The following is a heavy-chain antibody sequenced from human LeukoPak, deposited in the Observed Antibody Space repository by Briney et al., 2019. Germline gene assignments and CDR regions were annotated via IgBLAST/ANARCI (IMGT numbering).Heavy chain of an antibody. J-gene: IGHJ5*02. CDR1: GYTFTSYG. CDR2: ISAYNGNT. D-gene: IGHD2-2*01. CDR3: ARLKDQPLTQYNWFDP. V-gene: IGHV1-18*01. Sequence: GASVKVSCKASGYTFTSYGISWVRQAPGQGLEWMGWISAYNGNTNYAQKLQGRVTMTTDTSTSTAYMELRSLRSDDTAVYYCARLKDQPLTQYNWFDPWGQGTLVTVSS.